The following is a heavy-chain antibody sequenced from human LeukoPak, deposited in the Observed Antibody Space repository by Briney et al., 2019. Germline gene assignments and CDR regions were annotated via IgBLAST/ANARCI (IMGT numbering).Heavy chain of an antibody. J-gene: IGHJ3*02. Sequence: GGPLRLPCGASGFPFRSCVIHGLRPAPAKGLEGVAVLSYDRSKNYDADSVKGLFTISRDNSKNTLYLQMNSMRAEDTAVYYCARRGYSYGWAFDIWGQGTMVTVSS. V-gene: IGHV3-30-3*01. CDR1: GFPFRSCV. CDR3: ARRGYSYGWAFDI. D-gene: IGHD5-18*01. CDR2: LSYDRSKN.